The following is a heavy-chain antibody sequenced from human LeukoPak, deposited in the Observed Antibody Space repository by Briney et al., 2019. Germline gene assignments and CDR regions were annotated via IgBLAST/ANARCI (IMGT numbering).Heavy chain of an antibody. Sequence: GRSLRLSCAASGFTFSSYSMNWVRQAPGKGLEWVSSISSSSSYIYYADSVKGRFTISRDNSKNTLHLQMNTLRAEDTAVYYCASRIATAGSVDYWGQGTLVTVSS. CDR3: ASRIATAGSVDY. J-gene: IGHJ4*02. CDR2: ISSSSSYI. D-gene: IGHD6-13*01. CDR1: GFTFSSYS. V-gene: IGHV3-21*04.